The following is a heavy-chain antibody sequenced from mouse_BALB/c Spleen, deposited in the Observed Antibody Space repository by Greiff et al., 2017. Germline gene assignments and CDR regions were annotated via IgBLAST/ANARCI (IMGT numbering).Heavy chain of an antibody. CDR1: GYSITSGYY. V-gene: IGHV3-6*02. CDR3: ASKVIYYGNAAWFAY. Sequence: EVHLVESGPGLVKPSQSLSLTCSVTGYSITSGYYWNWIRQFPGNKLEWMGYISYDGSNNYNPSLKNRISITRDTSKNQFFLKLNSVTTEDTATYYCASKVIYYGNAAWFAYWGQGTLVTVSA. D-gene: IGHD2-1*01. CDR2: ISYDGSN. J-gene: IGHJ3*01.